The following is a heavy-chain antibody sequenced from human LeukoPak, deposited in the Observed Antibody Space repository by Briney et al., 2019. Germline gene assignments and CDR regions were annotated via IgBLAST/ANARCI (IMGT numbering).Heavy chain of an antibody. CDR1: GGSISGYY. CDR2: ISYTGST. D-gene: IGHD3-3*02. V-gene: IGHV4-59*12. CDR3: ARERNIFGVVIDVWFDP. J-gene: IGHJ5*02. Sequence: SETLSLTCTVSGGSISGYYWTWIRQPPGKGLEWMGYISYTGSTNYNPSLKSRVTISVDTSKNQYSLKLSSVTAAGTAVYYCARERNIFGVVIDVWFDPWGQGTLVTVSS.